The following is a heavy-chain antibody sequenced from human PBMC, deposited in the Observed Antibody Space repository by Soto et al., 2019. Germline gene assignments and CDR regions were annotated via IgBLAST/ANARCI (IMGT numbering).Heavy chain of an antibody. CDR3: ARTPDDTRINRIDYGDSYFDY. CDR1: GGSISSSSYY. V-gene: IGHV4-39*01. CDR2: IYYSGST. Sequence: QLQLQESGPGLVKPSETLSLTCTVSGGSISSSSYYWGWIRQPPGKGLEWIGSIYYSGSTYYNPSLKSRVTISVDTSKNQFSLKLSSVTAADTAVYYCARTPDDTRINRIDYGDSYFDYWGQGTLVTVSS. D-gene: IGHD4-17*01. J-gene: IGHJ4*02.